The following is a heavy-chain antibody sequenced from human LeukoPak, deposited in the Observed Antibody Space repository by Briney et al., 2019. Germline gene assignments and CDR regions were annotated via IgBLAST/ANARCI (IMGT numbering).Heavy chain of an antibody. D-gene: IGHD6-19*01. V-gene: IGHV3-7*03. CDR3: ARDPKGWLEPTPYFYY. Sequence: GGSLRLSCAASGFMFSSNWMSWVRLAPGKGLEWVANIKEDGTETYYVDSVKGRFTISRDNAKNTLYLQMNSLRAEDTAVYYCARDPKGWLEPTPYFYYWGQGTLVTVSS. J-gene: IGHJ4*02. CDR2: IKEDGTET. CDR1: GFMFSSNW.